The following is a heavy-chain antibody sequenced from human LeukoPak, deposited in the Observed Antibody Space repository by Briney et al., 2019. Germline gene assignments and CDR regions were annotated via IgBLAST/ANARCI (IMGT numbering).Heavy chain of an antibody. CDR1: GGSISNYY. CDR3: ARDLGRFDP. J-gene: IGHJ5*02. CDR2: IYTSGST. Sequence: KPSETPSLTCTISGGSISNYYLSWIRQPAGRGLEWIGRIYTSGSTNYNPSLKSRVTMSVDTSKNHFSLKVYSVTAADTAVYYCARDLGRFDPWGQGTLVTVSS. V-gene: IGHV4-4*07.